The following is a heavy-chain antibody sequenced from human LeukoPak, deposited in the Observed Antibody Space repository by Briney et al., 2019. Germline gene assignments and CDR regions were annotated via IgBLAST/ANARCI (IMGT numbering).Heavy chain of an antibody. CDR3: ARIFIRNGYSSYFDC. CDR2: VYQSGTT. Sequence: PSETLSLTCTVSGFSISSGHYWGWVRQPPGAGLEWIGSVYQSGTTYYNPSLKSRVTTAVDMSKNQFSLRLRPVTAADTAVYYCARIFIRNGYSSYFDCWGQGTLVTVSS. D-gene: IGHD5-18*01. J-gene: IGHJ4*02. V-gene: IGHV4-38-2*02. CDR1: GFSISSGHY.